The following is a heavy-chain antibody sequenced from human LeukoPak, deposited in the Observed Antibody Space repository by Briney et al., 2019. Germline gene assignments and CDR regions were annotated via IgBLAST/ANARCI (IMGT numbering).Heavy chain of an antibody. D-gene: IGHD6-25*01. J-gene: IGHJ6*02. V-gene: IGHV4-34*01. Sequence: SETLSLTCNVDGESFSGYYWSWIRQSPGKGLEWIGEIDQSGRTTYDVSLESRVTISVDKSKDQFSLRLTSVTAADTGVYYCATSSGVYYYYRGLDVWGQGTTVTVSS. CDR2: IDQSGRT. CDR1: GESFSGYY. CDR3: ATSSGVYYYYRGLDV.